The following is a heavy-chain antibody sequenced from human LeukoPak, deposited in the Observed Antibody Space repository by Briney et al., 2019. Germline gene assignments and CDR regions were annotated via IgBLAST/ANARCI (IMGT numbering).Heavy chain of an antibody. J-gene: IGHJ5*02. Sequence: GGSLRLSCAASGFTFSINAMSWVRQAPGKGLEWVANIKQDGSEKYYVDSVKGRFTISRDNAKNSLDLQMNSLRAEDTAVYYCASNQWSNSGAFWFDPWGQGTLVTVSS. CDR2: IKQDGSEK. V-gene: IGHV3-7*01. CDR1: GFTFSINA. CDR3: ASNQWSNSGAFWFDP. D-gene: IGHD1-26*01.